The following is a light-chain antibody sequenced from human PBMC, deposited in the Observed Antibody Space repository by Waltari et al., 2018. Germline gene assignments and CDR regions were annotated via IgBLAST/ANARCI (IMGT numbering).Light chain of an antibody. CDR1: SSDVGRYNL. CDR3: CSYAASSTFALYV. Sequence: QSALTQPASVSGSPGQSINISCTGTSSDVGRYNLVSWYQQHPGQAPKLMIFEVSKRPSGVSNLFSGSKSGNTASLTISGLLAEDEADYYCCSYAASSTFALYVFGTGTKVTVL. J-gene: IGLJ1*01. V-gene: IGLV2-23*02. CDR2: EVS.